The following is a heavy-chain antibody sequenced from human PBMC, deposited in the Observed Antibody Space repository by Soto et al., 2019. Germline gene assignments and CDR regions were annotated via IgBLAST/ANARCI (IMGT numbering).Heavy chain of an antibody. V-gene: IGHV1-58*02. CDR1: GFTFTSSA. Sequence: SVKVSCKASGFTFTSSAMQWVRQARGQRLEWIGWIVVGSGNTNYAQKFQERVTITRDMSTSTAYMELSSLRSEDTAVYYCAAESRYCSGGSCGWGQGTLVTVSS. J-gene: IGHJ4*02. CDR3: AAESRYCSGGSCG. CDR2: IVVGSGNT. D-gene: IGHD2-15*01.